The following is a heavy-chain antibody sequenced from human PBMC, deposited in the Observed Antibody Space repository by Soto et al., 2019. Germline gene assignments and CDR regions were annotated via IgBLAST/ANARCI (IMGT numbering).Heavy chain of an antibody. CDR2: MSSDGTNK. CDR1: GFTFSDYG. Sequence: GGSLRLSCAAPGFTFSDYGVHWVRPTPGKGLEWVAVMSSDGTNKYYADSVKGRFTISRDNSKNAVYLQMNSLRAEDTAVYYCAKGLYYDSSGSSGSWGQGTLVTVSS. V-gene: IGHV3-30*18. CDR3: AKGLYYDSSGSSGS. D-gene: IGHD3-22*01. J-gene: IGHJ5*02.